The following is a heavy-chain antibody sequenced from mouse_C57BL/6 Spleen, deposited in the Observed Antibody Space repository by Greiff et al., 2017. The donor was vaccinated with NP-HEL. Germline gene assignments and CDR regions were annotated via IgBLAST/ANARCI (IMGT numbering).Heavy chain of an antibody. Sequence: EVHLVESGGGLVKPGGSLKLSCAASGFTFSDYGMHWVRQAPEKGLEWVAYISSGSSTIYYADTVKGRFTISRDNAKNTLFLQMTSLRSEDTAMYYCAIYGNFAYWGQGTLVTVSA. CDR1: GFTFSDYG. J-gene: IGHJ3*01. CDR2: ISSGSSTI. D-gene: IGHD2-1*01. V-gene: IGHV5-17*01. CDR3: AIYGNFAY.